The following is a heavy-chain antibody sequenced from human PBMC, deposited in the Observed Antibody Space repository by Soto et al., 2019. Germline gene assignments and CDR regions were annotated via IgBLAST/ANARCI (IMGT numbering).Heavy chain of an antibody. CDR1: GYSISSGYY. D-gene: IGHD5-18*01. J-gene: IGHJ4*02. Sequence: SETLSLTCAVSGYSISSGYYWGWIRQPPGKGLEWIGSIYHSGSTNYNPSLKSRVTISVDTSKNQFSLKLSSVTAADTAVYYCARARSYGPRNFDYWGQGTLVTVSS. V-gene: IGHV4-38-2*01. CDR2: IYHSGST. CDR3: ARARSYGPRNFDY.